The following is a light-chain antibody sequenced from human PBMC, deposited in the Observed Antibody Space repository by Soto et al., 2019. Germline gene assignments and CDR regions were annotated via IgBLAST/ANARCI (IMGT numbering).Light chain of an antibody. J-gene: IGKJ2*01. Sequence: EIVLTQSPGTLSLSPGERVTLSCRASQSVSSSYLAWYQQKPGQAPRLLIHDTSSRATGTPDRFSGSGSATDFTLTISRLEPEDFAVYYCLQYGSSPYTFGQWTKLEIK. V-gene: IGKV3-20*01. CDR3: LQYGSSPYT. CDR1: QSVSSSY. CDR2: DTS.